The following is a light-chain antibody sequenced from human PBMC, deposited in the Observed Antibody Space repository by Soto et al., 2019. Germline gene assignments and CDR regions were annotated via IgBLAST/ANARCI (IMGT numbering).Light chain of an antibody. CDR2: DAS. V-gene: IGKV3-20*01. CDR1: QSVSSTY. Sequence: EIVLTQSPATLSLSPGERATLSCRASQSVSSTYLAWYQQKPGQAPRLLIYDASRRATGIPDRFSGSGSGTDFSLTISRLEPEDFAVYYCQHYDSARWTFGLGTKVDIK. CDR3: QHYDSARWT. J-gene: IGKJ1*01.